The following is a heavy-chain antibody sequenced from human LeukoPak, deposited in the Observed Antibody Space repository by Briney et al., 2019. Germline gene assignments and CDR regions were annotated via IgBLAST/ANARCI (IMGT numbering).Heavy chain of an antibody. CDR1: GFTFSSHA. J-gene: IGHJ3*02. CDR2: ISGSGGST. Sequence: GGSLRLSCAASGFTFSSHAMSWVRQAPGKGLEWVSTISGSGGSTYYADSVKGRFTISRDNSKNTLYLQMNSLRAEDTAIYYCAKGMTLIVVVITAGAFDIWGQGTMVTVSS. D-gene: IGHD3-22*01. V-gene: IGHV3-23*01. CDR3: AKGMTLIVVVITAGAFDI.